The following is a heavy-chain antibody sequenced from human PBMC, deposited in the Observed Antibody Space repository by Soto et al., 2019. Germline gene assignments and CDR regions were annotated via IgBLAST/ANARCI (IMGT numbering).Heavy chain of an antibody. CDR2: INPKSGGT. CDR1: GYSFTDYH. CDR3: ARGDSTDCSNGVCSFFYNHDMDV. V-gene: IGHV1-2*04. D-gene: IGHD2-8*01. J-gene: IGHJ6*02. Sequence: ASVKVSCKASGYSFTDYHIHWVRQAPGQGLEWLGRINPKSGGTSTAQKFQGWVTMTADTSISTASMELTRLTSDDTAIYYCARGDSTDCSNGVCSFFYNHDMDVWGQGTTVTVSS.